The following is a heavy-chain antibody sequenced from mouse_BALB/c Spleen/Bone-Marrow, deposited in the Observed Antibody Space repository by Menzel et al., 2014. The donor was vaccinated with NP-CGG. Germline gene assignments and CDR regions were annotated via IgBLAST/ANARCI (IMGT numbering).Heavy chain of an antibody. Sequence: VQLQQSGPELVKPGTSVRISCKPSGYTFTNYYIHWVKQRPGQGLEWIGWIYPGNVDTKYNEKFKGKATLTADKSSSTAYMQLSCLTSEDSAVYFCARETRYGNYVDYFDYWGQGTTLTVPS. J-gene: IGHJ2*01. V-gene: IGHV1S56*01. D-gene: IGHD2-10*02. CDR2: IYPGNVDT. CDR1: GYTFTNYY. CDR3: ARETRYGNYVDYFDY.